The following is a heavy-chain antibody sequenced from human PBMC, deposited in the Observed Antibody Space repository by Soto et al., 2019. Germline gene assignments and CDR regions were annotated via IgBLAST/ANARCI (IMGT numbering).Heavy chain of an antibody. D-gene: IGHD1-1*01. CDR3: ARSQTGTTSLYYYYGMDV. CDR1: GNSFTSYW. J-gene: IGHJ6*02. CDR2: IYPGDSDT. Sequence: PXESLKISWKCSGNSFTSYWIGLVLQMPGKGLEWMGIIYPGDSDTRYSPSFQGQVTISADKSISTAYLQWSSLKASDTAMYYCARSQTGTTSLYYYYGMDVWGQGTTVTVSS. V-gene: IGHV5-51*01.